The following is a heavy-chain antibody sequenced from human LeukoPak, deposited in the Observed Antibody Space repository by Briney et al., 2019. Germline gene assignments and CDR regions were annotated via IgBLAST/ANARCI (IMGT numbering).Heavy chain of an antibody. CDR3: ARIGSYYDAFDI. Sequence: SETLSLTCTVSGGSVSSGSYYWSWIRQPPGKGLEWIGYIYYSGSTNYNPSLKSRVTISVDTSKNQFSLKLSSVTAADTAVYYCARIGSYYDAFDIWGQGTMVTVSS. V-gene: IGHV4-61*01. D-gene: IGHD2-8*01. J-gene: IGHJ3*02. CDR2: IYYSGST. CDR1: GGSVSSGSYY.